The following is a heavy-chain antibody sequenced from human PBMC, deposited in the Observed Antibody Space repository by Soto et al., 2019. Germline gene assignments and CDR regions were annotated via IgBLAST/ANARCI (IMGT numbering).Heavy chain of an antibody. J-gene: IGHJ4*02. CDR3: AKGQGWFGAFDY. D-gene: IGHD3-10*01. V-gene: IGHV1-18*01. Sequence: ASVKVSCKASGYTFTNYGINWVRQAPGLGLEWMGWINVYNGKTNYAQKFQARVTMTTDTSTNSVYMELRSLRAEDTAVYYCAKGQGWFGAFDYWGQGTLVTVSS. CDR1: GYTFTNYG. CDR2: INVYNGKT.